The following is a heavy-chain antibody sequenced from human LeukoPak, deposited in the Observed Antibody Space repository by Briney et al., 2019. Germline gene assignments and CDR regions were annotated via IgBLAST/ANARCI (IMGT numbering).Heavy chain of an antibody. J-gene: IGHJ4*02. CDR2: MNPNSGKT. D-gene: IGHD3-10*01. Sequence: ASVKVSCKASGYTFTNYAMNWVRQATGQGLEWMGYMNPNSGKTEYAQNFQGRVSMTWDTAITTAYMDLSGLTRDDTAIYYCARGGLWVGTLWGQGTLVTVFS. V-gene: IGHV1-8*01. CDR1: GYTFTNYA. CDR3: ARGGLWVGTL.